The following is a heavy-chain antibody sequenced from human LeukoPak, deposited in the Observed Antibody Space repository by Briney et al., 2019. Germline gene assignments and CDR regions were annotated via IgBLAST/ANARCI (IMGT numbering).Heavy chain of an antibody. J-gene: IGHJ6*03. CDR2: INHSGST. CDR1: GGSFSGYY. V-gene: IGHV4-34*01. Sequence: PSETLSLTCAVYGGSFSGYYWSWIRQPPGKGLEWIGEINHSGSTNYNPSLKSRVTISVDTSKNQFSLKLSSVTAADTAVYYCARELRYFDWLLPTYYYYYMDVWGKGTTVTVSS. D-gene: IGHD3-9*01. CDR3: ARELRYFDWLLPTYYYYYMDV.